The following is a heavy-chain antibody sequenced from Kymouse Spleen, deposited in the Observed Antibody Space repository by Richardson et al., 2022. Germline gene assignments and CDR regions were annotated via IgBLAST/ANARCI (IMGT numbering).Heavy chain of an antibody. Sequence: QVQLVESGGGVVQPGRSLRLSCAASGFTFSSYGMHWVRQAPGKGLEWVAVISYDGSNKYYADSVKGRFTISRDNSKNTLYLQMNSLRAEDTAVYYCANRYSPHYYGMDVWGQGTTVTVSS. CDR3: ANRYSPHYYGMDV. V-gene: IGHV3-30*18. J-gene: IGHJ6*02. D-gene: IGHD5-18,IGHD5-18*01. CDR1: GFTFSSYG. CDR2: ISYDGSNK.